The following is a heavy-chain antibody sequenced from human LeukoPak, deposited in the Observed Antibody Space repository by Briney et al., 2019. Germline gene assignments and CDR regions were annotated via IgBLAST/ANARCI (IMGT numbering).Heavy chain of an antibody. Sequence: GGSLRLSCAASGFTFSDYYMSWIRQAPGKGPEWVSYISSSGSTIYYADSVKGRFTISRDNAKNSLYLQMNSLRAEDTAVYYCARGVAGATTSSMVFDYWGQGALVTVSS. D-gene: IGHD1-26*01. CDR1: GFTFSDYY. CDR3: ARGVAGATTSSMVFDY. V-gene: IGHV3-11*01. CDR2: ISSSGSTI. J-gene: IGHJ4*02.